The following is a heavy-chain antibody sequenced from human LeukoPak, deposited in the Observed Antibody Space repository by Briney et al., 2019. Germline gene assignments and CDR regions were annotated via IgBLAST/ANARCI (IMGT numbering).Heavy chain of an antibody. J-gene: IGHJ6*03. CDR3: ARLPADSSGYYYYYMDV. CDR2: IYYSGST. V-gene: IGHV4-39*01. Sequence: SETLSLTCTVSGGSISSSSYYWGWIRQPPGKGLEWIGSIYYSGSTYYNPSLKSRVTISVDTSKNQFSLKLSSVTAADTAVYYCARLPADSSGYYYYYMDVWGKGTTVTVSS. D-gene: IGHD3-22*01. CDR1: GGSISSSSYY.